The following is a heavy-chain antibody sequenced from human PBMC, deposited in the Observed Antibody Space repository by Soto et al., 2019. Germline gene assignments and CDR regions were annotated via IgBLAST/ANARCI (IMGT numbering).Heavy chain of an antibody. CDR3: ARGSNWSGINV. CDR2: IIPIFGTA. CDR1: GGTFSSYA. J-gene: IGHJ6*02. D-gene: IGHD4-4*01. V-gene: IGHV1-69*12. Sequence: QVQLVQSGAEVKKPGSSVKVSCKASGGTFSSYAISWVRQAPGQGLEWMGGIIPIFGTANYAQKFQGRVTINAEDRTRTTYMELNSMRSEDTTVYFCARGSNWSGINVWGQGTTVTISS.